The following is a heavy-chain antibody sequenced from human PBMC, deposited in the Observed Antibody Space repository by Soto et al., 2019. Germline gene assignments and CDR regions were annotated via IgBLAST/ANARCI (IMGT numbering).Heavy chain of an antibody. CDR1: GGSISSEGYY. D-gene: IGHD5-18*01. J-gene: IGHJ4*02. V-gene: IGHV4-31*03. CDR3: ARGKGYSYGPYYFDY. Sequence: QVPLQESGPGLVKPSQTLSLTCTVSGGSISSEGYYWSWFRQLPGKGLEWIGDIYYSGSTYYNPSLKSRLTMSGDASKNQFSLKLSSVPAADTALYYCARGKGYSYGPYYFDYWGQGTLVTVSS. CDR2: IYYSGST.